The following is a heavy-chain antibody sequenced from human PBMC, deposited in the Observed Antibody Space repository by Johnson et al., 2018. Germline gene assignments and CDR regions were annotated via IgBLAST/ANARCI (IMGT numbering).Heavy chain of an antibody. J-gene: IGHJ3*02. V-gene: IGHV3-15*01. CDR2: IKSKTDGGTR. Sequence: VQLVESGGGLVKPGGSLRLSCAASGFTFSNAWMSWVRQAPGKGLEWVGRIKSKTDGGTRDYAAPVKGRFTISRDESKNTLYLQLNSLKTEDTAVYYCTTGRRCAFDIWGQGTMVTVSS. CDR3: TTGRRCAFDI. CDR1: GFTFSNAW. D-gene: IGHD4-17*01.